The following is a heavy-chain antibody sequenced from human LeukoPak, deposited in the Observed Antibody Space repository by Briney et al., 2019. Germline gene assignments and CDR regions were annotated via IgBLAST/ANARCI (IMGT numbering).Heavy chain of an antibody. V-gene: IGHV1-8*01. D-gene: IGHD3-10*01. CDR3: ARGLVRGRFDRDV. Sequence: ASVKVSCKASGYTLTSHDIDWVRQATGQGLEWMGWMNPNSGNTGYAQKFQGRVTMTRGTSISTVYMELSSLTSEDTAVYYCARGLVRGRFDRDVWGQGTTVTVSS. CDR1: GYTLTSHD. CDR2: MNPNSGNT. J-gene: IGHJ6*02.